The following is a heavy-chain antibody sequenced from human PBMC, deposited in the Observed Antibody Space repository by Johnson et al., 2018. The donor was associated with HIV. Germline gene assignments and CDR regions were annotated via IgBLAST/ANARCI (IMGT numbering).Heavy chain of an antibody. V-gene: IGHV3-30*04. D-gene: IGHD2-15*01. J-gene: IGHJ3*02. CDR3: ARDRKWVGARSGDAFDI. Sequence: QVQLVESGGGVVQPGRSLRLSCAASGFTFSSYAMHWVRQAPGKGLEWVAVISYDGSNKYYADSVKGRFTISRDNSKNTVYLQMDSLRDEDMAVYYCARDRKWVGARSGDAFDIWGQGTMVTVSS. CDR1: GFTFSSYA. CDR2: ISYDGSNK.